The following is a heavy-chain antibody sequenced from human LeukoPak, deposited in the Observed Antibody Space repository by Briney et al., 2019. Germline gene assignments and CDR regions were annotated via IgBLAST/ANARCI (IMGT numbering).Heavy chain of an antibody. CDR3: ARVGASDFWSGSYYFDY. CDR2: IYTSGST. D-gene: IGHD3-3*01. V-gene: IGHV4-4*07. J-gene: IGHJ4*02. CDR1: GGSISNYY. Sequence: PSETLSLTCTVSGGSISNYYWSWIRQPAGKGLEWIGRIYTSGSTNYNPSLKSRVTMSVDTSKNQFSLKLSSVTAADTAVYYCARVGASDFWSGSYYFDYWGQGTLVTVSS.